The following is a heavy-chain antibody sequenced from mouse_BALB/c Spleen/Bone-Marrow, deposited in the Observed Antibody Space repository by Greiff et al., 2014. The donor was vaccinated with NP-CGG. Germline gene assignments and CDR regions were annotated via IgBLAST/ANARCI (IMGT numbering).Heavy chain of an antibody. D-gene: IGHD1-1*01. CDR2: IDPANGNT. CDR1: GFNIKDTY. V-gene: IGHV14-3*02. J-gene: IGHJ3*01. Sequence: EVKLMESGAELVKPGASVKLSCTASGFNIKDTYMHWVKQRPEQGLEWIGRIDPANGNTKSDPKFQGKATITADTSSNTAYLQLSSLTSEDTAVYYCAIYYYGSSGFAYWGQGTLVTVSA. CDR3: AIYYYGSSGFAY.